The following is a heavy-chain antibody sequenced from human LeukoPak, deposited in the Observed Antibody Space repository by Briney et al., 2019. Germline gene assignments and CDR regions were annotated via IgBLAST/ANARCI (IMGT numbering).Heavy chain of an antibody. Sequence: AGGSLRLSCAASGFTFSSYWMSWVRQAPGKGLEWVSSISSSSSYIYYADSVKGRFTISRDNATNSLYLQMNSLRAEDTAVYYCAREKAVDIVAGGFDYWGQGTLVTVSS. J-gene: IGHJ4*02. D-gene: IGHD5-12*01. CDR3: AREKAVDIVAGGFDY. V-gene: IGHV3-21*01. CDR2: ISSSSSYI. CDR1: GFTFSSYW.